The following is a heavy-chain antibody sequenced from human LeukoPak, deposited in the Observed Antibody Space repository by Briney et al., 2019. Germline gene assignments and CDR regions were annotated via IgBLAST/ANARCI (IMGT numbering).Heavy chain of an antibody. J-gene: IGHJ3*02. D-gene: IGHD1-26*01. CDR1: GGTFSSYA. CDR2: MNPNSRNT. Sequence: ASVTVSCKASGGTFSSYAINWVRQAPGQGLEWMGWMNPNSRNTGYAQKFQGRVTMTGDTSINTAYMYLSSLRAEDTAVYYCAREPSGIYDTNSFDIWGQGTMVTVSS. V-gene: IGHV1-8*02. CDR3: AREPSGIYDTNSFDI.